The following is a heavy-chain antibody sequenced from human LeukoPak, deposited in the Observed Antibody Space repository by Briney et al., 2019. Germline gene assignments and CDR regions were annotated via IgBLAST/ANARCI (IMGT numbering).Heavy chain of an antibody. CDR2: INPNSGGT. CDR1: GYTFTGYY. CDR3: AREGTGFDWNYEGDFDY. Sequence: ASVKVSCKASGYTFTGYYMHWVRQAPGQGLEWMGWINPNSGGTNYAQKFQGRVTMTRDTSISTAYMELSRLRSDDTAVYYCAREGTGFDWNYEGDFDYWGQGTLVTVSS. J-gene: IGHJ4*02. D-gene: IGHD1-7*01. V-gene: IGHV1-2*02.